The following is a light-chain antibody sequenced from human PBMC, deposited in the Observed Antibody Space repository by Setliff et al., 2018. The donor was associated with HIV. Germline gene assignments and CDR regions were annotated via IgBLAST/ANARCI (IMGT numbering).Light chain of an antibody. J-gene: IGLJ1*01. CDR1: SSDIFYNY. CDR3: SSYSSTSTLL. CDR2: DVT. V-gene: IGLV2-14*03. Sequence: QSVLTQPASVSGSPGQSITISCTGSSSDIFYNYVSWYQQHPGKAPKLIIYDVTNRPSGVSNRFSGSKSGNTAPLTISGLQVGDEADYYCSSYSSTSTLLFGAGTKATVL.